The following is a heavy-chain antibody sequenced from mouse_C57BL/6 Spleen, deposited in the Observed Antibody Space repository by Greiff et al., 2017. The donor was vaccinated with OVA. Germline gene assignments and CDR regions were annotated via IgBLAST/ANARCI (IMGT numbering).Heavy chain of an antibody. CDR1: GYTFTDYY. J-gene: IGHJ4*01. Sequence: EVQLQQSGPELVKPGASVKISCKASGYTFTDYYMNWVKQSHGKSLEWIGDINPNNGGTSYNQKFKGKATLTVDKSSSTAYMELRSLTSEDSAVYYCALTTVVADYYAMDYWGQGTSVTVSS. V-gene: IGHV1-26*01. CDR3: ALTTVVADYYAMDY. CDR2: INPNNGGT. D-gene: IGHD1-1*01.